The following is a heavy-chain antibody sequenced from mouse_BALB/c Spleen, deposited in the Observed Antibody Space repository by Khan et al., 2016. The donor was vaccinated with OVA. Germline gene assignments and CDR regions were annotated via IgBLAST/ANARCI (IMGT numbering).Heavy chain of an antibody. CDR1: GFTFSTYG. CDR2: INTGGAYT. CDR3: ARLAYYYNSEGFAY. Sequence: EVELVEFGGDFVRPGGSLKLSCAASGFTFSTYGMSWVRQTPDKRLEWVATINTGGAYTYYPDTVKGRFTISRDNAKNTLYLQLSSLKSEDTAIYYCARLAYYYNSEGFAYWGRGTLVTVSA. V-gene: IGHV5-6*01. J-gene: IGHJ3*01. D-gene: IGHD1-1*01.